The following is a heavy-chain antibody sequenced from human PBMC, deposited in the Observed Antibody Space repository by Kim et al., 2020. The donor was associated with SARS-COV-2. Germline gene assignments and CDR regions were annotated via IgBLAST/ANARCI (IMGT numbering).Heavy chain of an antibody. Sequence: SETLSLTCTVSGGSISSGSYYWSWIRQPAGKGLEWIGRIYTSESTNYNPSLKSRVTISVDTSKNHFSLKVSSVTAADTAVYYCAREDYGGNSIWFDPWGQGTLVTVSS. V-gene: IGHV4-61*02. CDR1: GGSISSGSYY. J-gene: IGHJ5*02. CDR3: AREDYGGNSIWFDP. D-gene: IGHD4-17*01. CDR2: IYTSEST.